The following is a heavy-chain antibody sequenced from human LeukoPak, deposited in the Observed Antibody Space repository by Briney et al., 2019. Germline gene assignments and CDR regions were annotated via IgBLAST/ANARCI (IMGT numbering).Heavy chain of an antibody. J-gene: IGHJ6*02. Sequence: PSETLSLTCTVSGGSISSYYWSWIRQPPGKGLEWIGEINHSGSTNYNPSLKSRVTISVDTSKNQFSLKLSSVTAADTAVYYCARDLCSTSCYTWSGYYYYGMDVWGQGTTVTVSS. CDR2: INHSGST. D-gene: IGHD2-2*02. CDR3: ARDLCSTSCYTWSGYYYYGMDV. V-gene: IGHV4-34*01. CDR1: GGSISSYY.